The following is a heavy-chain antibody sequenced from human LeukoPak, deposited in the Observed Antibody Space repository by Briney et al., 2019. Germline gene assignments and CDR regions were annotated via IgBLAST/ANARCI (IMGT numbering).Heavy chain of an antibody. CDR1: GYTFTSYG. CDR3: ARAQYYYDSSGYYEAGIY. CDR2: ISAYNGNT. Sequence: ASVKVSCKASGYTFTSYGISWVRQAPGQGLKWMGWISAYNGNTNYAQKLQGRVTMTTDTSTSTAYMELRSLRSDDTAVYYCARAQYYYDSSGYYEAGIYWGQGTLVTVSS. J-gene: IGHJ4*02. D-gene: IGHD3-22*01. V-gene: IGHV1-18*01.